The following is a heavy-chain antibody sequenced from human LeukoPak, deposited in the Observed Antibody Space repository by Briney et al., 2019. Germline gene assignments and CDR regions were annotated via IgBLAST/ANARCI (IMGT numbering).Heavy chain of an antibody. D-gene: IGHD2-15*01. CDR1: GFTFSTYT. V-gene: IGHV3-23*01. Sequence: GGSLRLSCAASGFTFSTYTMNWVRQAPGKGLEWVSTISDSGNTHYADSVKGRFTISRDNSKNTLYLQMNSLRAEDTAVYYCVRVVVAATFDYWGQGTLVTVSS. J-gene: IGHJ4*02. CDR2: ISDSGNT. CDR3: VRVVVAATFDY.